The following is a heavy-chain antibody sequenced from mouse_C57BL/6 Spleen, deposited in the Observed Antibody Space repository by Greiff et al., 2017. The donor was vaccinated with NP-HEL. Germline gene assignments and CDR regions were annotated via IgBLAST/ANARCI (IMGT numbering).Heavy chain of an antibody. CDR3: TRADYYGSSDWYFDV. J-gene: IGHJ1*03. CDR2: IRNKANNHAT. CDR1: GFTFSDAW. Sequence: EVQLQESGGGLVQPGGSMKLSCAASGFTFSDAWMDWVRQSPEKGLEWVAEIRNKANNHATYYAESVKGRFTISRDDSKSSVYLQMNSLRAEDTGIYYCTRADYYGSSDWYFDVWGTGTTVTVSS. V-gene: IGHV6-6*01. D-gene: IGHD1-1*01.